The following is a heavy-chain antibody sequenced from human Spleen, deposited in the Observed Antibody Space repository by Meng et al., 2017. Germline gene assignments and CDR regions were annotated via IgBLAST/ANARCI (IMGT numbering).Heavy chain of an antibody. Sequence: QVQLVQAGAELKKPGSSVKVSCKASGGTFSHYPLSWVRQGPGQGLEWMGGIIPVLGQTNYAQRFQGRVTITADDSTSTAYMELNSLTSADTAVYYCGRPHAPGNGHYAMDVWGQGTAVTVSS. CDR1: GGTFSHYP. J-gene: IGHJ6*02. CDR3: GRPHAPGNGHYAMDV. CDR2: IIPVLGQT. V-gene: IGHV1-69*01. D-gene: IGHD2-8*01.